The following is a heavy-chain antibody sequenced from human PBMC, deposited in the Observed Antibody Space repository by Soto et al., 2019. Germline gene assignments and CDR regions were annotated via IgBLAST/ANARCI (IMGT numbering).Heavy chain of an antibody. CDR3: ARDLSRMVAARPLGNFDY. CDR2: IKQDGSEK. CDR1: GFTFSSYW. V-gene: IGHV3-7*01. J-gene: IGHJ4*02. Sequence: EVQLVESGGGLVQPGGSLRLSCAASGFTFSSYWMSWVRQAPGKGLEWVANIKQDGSEKYYVDSVKGRFTISRDNAKNSLYLQMNSLRAEDTAVYYCARDLSRMVAARPLGNFDYWGQGTLVTVSS. D-gene: IGHD6-6*01.